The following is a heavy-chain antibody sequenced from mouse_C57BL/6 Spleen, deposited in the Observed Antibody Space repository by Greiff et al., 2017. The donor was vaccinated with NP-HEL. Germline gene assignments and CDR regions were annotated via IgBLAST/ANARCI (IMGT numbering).Heavy chain of an antibody. V-gene: IGHV1-15*01. CDR1: GYTFTDYE. CDR2: IDPETGGT. D-gene: IGHD1-1*01. CDR3: TRGPYYYGSTFDV. J-gene: IGHJ1*03. Sequence: VQLQQSGAELVRPGASVTLSCKASGYTFTDYEMHWVKQTPVHGLEWIGAIDPETGGTAYNQKFKGKAILTADKSSSTAYMELRSLTSEDSAVYDCTRGPYYYGSTFDVWGTGTTVTVSS.